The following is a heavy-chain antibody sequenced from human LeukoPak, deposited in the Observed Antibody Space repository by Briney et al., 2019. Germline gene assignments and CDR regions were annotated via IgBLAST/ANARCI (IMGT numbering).Heavy chain of an antibody. CDR1: GFTFSSFA. D-gene: IGHD2/OR15-2a*01. V-gene: IGHV3-64D*09. Sequence: GRSLRLSCSASGFTFSSFAMHWVRQAPGKGLEYVAAISRNGGSTYYADSVKGRLTISRDNSKSTLYLQMSSLRAEDTAVYLCVKDLRSDFMGVLSRYLSYWGQGTLVTVSS. J-gene: IGHJ4*02. CDR2: ISRNGGST. CDR3: VKDLRSDFMGVLSRYLSY.